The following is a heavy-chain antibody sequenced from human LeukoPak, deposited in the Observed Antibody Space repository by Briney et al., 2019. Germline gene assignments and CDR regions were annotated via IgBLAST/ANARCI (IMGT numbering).Heavy chain of an antibody. Sequence: PGESLRLSCAASGFTFTTYWMSWVRQAPGKGLEWVANIKQDGTEKYYVDSVKGRFTISRDNAKNSLNLQMNSLRAEDTAVYYCASWKVVVSNGGFDIWGQGTMVTVSS. CDR1: GFTFTTYW. J-gene: IGHJ3*02. D-gene: IGHD3-22*01. CDR3: ASWKVVVSNGGFDI. V-gene: IGHV3-7*01. CDR2: IKQDGTEK.